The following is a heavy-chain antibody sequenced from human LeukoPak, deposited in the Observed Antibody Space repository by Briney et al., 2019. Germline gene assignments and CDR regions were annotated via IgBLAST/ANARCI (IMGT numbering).Heavy chain of an antibody. J-gene: IGHJ5*02. D-gene: IGHD4-17*01. CDR2: IKQDGSEK. CDR1: GFTFSSYW. V-gene: IGHV3-7*01. Sequence: PGGSLRLSCAASGFTFSSYWMSWVRQAPGKGLEWVANIKQDGSEKYYVDSVKGRFTISRDNAKNSLYLQMNSLRAEDTAVYYCARYGDYPLNWFDPWGQGTLVTVSS. CDR3: ARYGDYPLNWFDP.